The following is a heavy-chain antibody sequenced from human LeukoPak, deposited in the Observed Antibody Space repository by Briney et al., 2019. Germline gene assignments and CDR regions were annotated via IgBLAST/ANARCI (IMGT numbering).Heavy chain of an antibody. Sequence: GGSLRLSCAAAGFTFSSYSMNWVRQAPGKVREGAASISAGSTYIFYAELVRGRFTISRDIAKDSCELQMNTLRDDDSAVYYCARFETIAVADTDYWGQGTLVTVSS. CDR1: GFTFSSYS. J-gene: IGHJ4*02. V-gene: IGHV3-21*01. CDR3: ARFETIAVADTDY. CDR2: ISAGSTYI. D-gene: IGHD6-19*01.